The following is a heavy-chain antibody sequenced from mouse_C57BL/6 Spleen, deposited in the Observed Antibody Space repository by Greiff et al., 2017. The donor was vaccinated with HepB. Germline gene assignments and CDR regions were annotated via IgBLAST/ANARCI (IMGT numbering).Heavy chain of an antibody. V-gene: IGHV8-8*01. CDR3: ARLLYDDDVSYWYFDV. CDR2: IWWDDDK. D-gene: IGHD2-4*01. CDR1: GFSLSTFGMG. Sequence: QVTLKESGPGILQPSQTLSLTCSFSGFSLSTFGMGVGWIRQPSGKGLEWLAHIWWDDDKYYNPALKSRLTISKDTSKNQVFLKIANVDTADTATYYCARLLYDDDVSYWYFDVWGTGTTVTVSS. J-gene: IGHJ1*03.